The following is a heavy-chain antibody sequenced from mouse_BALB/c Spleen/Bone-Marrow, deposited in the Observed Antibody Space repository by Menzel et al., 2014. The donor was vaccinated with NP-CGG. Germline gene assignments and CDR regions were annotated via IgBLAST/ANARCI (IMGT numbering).Heavy chain of an antibody. J-gene: IGHJ3*01. CDR3: ASGDVYFAY. V-gene: IGHV5-9-4*01. CDR2: ISSGGSYT. Sequence: EVMLVESGGGLVKPGGSLKLSCAASGFTFSSYAMSWVRQSPDKRLEWVAEISSGGSYTYYPDTVTGRFTISRDNAENTLYLEMSSLRSEDTAMYYCASGDVYFAYWGQGTLVTVSA. CDR1: GFTFSSYA.